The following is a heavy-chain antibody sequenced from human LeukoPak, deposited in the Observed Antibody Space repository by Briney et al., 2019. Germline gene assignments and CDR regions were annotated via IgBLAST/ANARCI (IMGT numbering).Heavy chain of an antibody. CDR2: INHSGST. CDR3: ASGNGYWSDP. V-gene: IGHV4-39*07. Sequence: PSETLSLTCTVSGGSISSSSYYWSWIRQPPGKGLEWIGEINHSGSTNYNPSLKSRVTISVDTSKNQFSLKLSSVTAADTAVYYCASGNGYWSDPWGQGTLVTVSS. CDR1: GGSISSSSYY. J-gene: IGHJ5*02. D-gene: IGHD1-1*01.